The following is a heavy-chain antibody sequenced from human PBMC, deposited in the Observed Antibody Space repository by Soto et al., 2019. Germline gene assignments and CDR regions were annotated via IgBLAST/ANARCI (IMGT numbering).Heavy chain of an antibody. CDR2: ISAYNGNT. CDR3: XXXXXXXXXXQPDY. V-gene: IGHV1-18*01. Sequence: QVQLVQSGAEVKKPGASVKVSCKASGYTFTSYGISWVRQAPGQGLEWMGWISAYNGNTNYAQKLQGRVTMTTDTXXXXXXXXXXXXXXXXXXXXXXXXXXXXXXXXQPDYWGQGTLVTVSS. D-gene: IGHD2-2*01. CDR1: GYTFTSYG. J-gene: IGHJ4*02.